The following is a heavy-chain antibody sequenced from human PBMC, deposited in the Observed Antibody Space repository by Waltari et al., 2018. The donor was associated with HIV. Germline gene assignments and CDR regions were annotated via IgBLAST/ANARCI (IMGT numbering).Heavy chain of an antibody. CDR3: AKDDRASRGLDD. Sequence: EVLLLESGGGLVQPGGSLRLPGAPHGLRFRNYAMSWVRQAPGKGLEWVAVVRDIDSTYYVDSVKGRFIISRDDSKDSLYLQMNSLRVEDTAVYYCAKDDRASRGLDDWGQGTLVTVSS. D-gene: IGHD5-12*01. V-gene: IGHV3-23*01. CDR1: GLRFRNYA. J-gene: IGHJ4*02. CDR2: VRDIDST.